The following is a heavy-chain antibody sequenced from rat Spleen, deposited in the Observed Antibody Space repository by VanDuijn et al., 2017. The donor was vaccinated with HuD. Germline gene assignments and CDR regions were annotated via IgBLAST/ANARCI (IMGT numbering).Heavy chain of an antibody. CDR1: GFTFSDYY. CDR2: ISPSGGST. J-gene: IGHJ4*01. Sequence: EVQLVQSGGGLVQPGRSMKLSCAASGFTFSDYYMAWVRQAPTKGLEWVASISPSGGSTYYPDSVKGRFTISRDNAKGIQYLQMDSLTSEDTATYYCARHSSTYYVMDAWGQGASVTVSS. D-gene: IGHD1-2*01. V-gene: IGHV5-25*01. CDR3: ARHSSTYYVMDA.